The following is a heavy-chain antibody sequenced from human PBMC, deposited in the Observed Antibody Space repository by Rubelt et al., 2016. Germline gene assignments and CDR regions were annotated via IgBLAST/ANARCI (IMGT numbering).Heavy chain of an antibody. D-gene: IGHD5-12*01. J-gene: IGHJ3*02. Sequence: GLVKPSETLSLTCTVSGGSISSYYWSWIRQPPGKGLEWIGYVHYSGSTDYNPSLKSRVTISVDTSKQQFSLKVRSVTAADTAVYYCARTSGYHYDEAFDIWGQGTMVTVSS. CDR2: VHYSGST. CDR3: ARTSGYHYDEAFDI. CDR1: GGSISSYY. V-gene: IGHV4-59*08.